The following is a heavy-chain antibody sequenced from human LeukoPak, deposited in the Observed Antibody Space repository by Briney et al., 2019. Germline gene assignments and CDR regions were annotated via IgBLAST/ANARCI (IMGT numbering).Heavy chain of an antibody. J-gene: IGHJ4*02. Sequence: ASVKVSCKATGYTFTSYYMHWVRQAPGQGLEWMGIINPSGGSTSYAQKFQGRVTMTRDTSTSTVYMELSSLRSEDTAVYYCARDAANYYDSSGYYHYGVAYWGQGTLVTVSS. V-gene: IGHV1-46*01. CDR3: ARDAANYYDSSGYYHYGVAY. CDR2: INPSGGST. CDR1: GYTFTSYY. D-gene: IGHD3-22*01.